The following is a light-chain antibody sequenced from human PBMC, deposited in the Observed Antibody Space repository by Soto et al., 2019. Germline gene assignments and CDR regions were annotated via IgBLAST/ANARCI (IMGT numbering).Light chain of an antibody. CDR2: DAS. CDR3: QQHLGVHT. Sequence: EIVMTQSPVTLSLSPGERATLSCRASQSVSGYLAWYQQKPGQAPRLLIYDASTRATGIPARFSGSGSGTDFTLTISSLEPEDSAVYYCQQHLGVHTFGQGTTGDIK. CDR1: QSVSGY. V-gene: IGKV3-11*01. J-gene: IGKJ1*01.